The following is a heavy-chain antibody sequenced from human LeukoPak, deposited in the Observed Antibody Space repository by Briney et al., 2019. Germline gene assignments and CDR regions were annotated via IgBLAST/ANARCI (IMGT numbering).Heavy chain of an antibody. CDR3: ARDESIAAYVY. J-gene: IGHJ4*02. Sequence: TGGSLRLSCAASGFTFSSYGMHWVRQAPGKELEWVAVIWYDGSNKYYADSVKGRFTISRDNSKNTLYLQMNSLRAEDTAVYYCARDESIAAYVYWGQGTLVTVSS. V-gene: IGHV3-33*01. D-gene: IGHD6-6*01. CDR2: IWYDGSNK. CDR1: GFTFSSYG.